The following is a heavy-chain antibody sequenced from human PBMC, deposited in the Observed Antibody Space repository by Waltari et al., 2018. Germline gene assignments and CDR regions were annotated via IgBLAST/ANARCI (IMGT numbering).Heavy chain of an antibody. CDR3: ARGSRFIAAANSVKKFDP. Sequence: QVQLQQWGAGLLKPSETLSLTCAVYGGSFSGYYWSWIRKPPGPGLEWIGEIKHSASTNYNPSRKRRVTISVHTSKNQFSLKLSSVTAADTAVYYCARGSRFIAAANSVKKFDPWGQGTLVTVSS. D-gene: IGHD6-13*01. V-gene: IGHV4-34*01. J-gene: IGHJ5*02. CDR2: IKHSAST. CDR1: GGSFSGYY.